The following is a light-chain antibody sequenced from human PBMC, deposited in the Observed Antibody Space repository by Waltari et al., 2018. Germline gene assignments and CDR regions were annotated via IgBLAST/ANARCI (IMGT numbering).Light chain of an antibody. J-gene: IGKJ3*01. Sequence: DLVMTQSPGSLAVSLGGGATHHLKSRQSVLYSSNNKNYLAWYQQKPGQPPKLLIYWASTRESGVPDRFSGSGSGTDFTLTISSLQAEDVAVYYCQQYYSTPLTFGPGTKVDIK. CDR2: WAS. CDR3: QQYYSTPLT. CDR1: QSVLYSSNNKNY. V-gene: IGKV4-1*01.